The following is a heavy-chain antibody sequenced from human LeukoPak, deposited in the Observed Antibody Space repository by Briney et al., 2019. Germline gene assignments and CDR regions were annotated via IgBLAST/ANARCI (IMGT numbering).Heavy chain of an antibody. CDR3: AIDVEFRGHYYGGFAL. CDR2: INPNGGAT. V-gene: IGHV1-2*02. J-gene: IGHJ4*02. CDR1: GYTFIANY. D-gene: IGHD3-10*01. Sequence: ASVKVSCKASGYTFIANYVHWVRQAPGQGLEWMGWINPNGGATNYAQKFQGRVTMTRDTSISTFYVQLSRLRSDDTAVYFCAIDVEFRGHYYGGFALWGQGTLVTVSS.